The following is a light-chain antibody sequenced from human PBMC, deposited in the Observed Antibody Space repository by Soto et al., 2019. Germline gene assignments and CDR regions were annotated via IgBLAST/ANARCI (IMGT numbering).Light chain of an antibody. CDR1: QSSSSY. CDR3: QQSYSTLGLT. V-gene: IGKV1-39*01. J-gene: IGKJ4*01. Sequence: DIQMTQSPSSLSASVGDRVTITCRASQSSSSYLNWYQQKPGKAPKLLIYAASSLQSGVPSRFSGSGSGTDFTLSISSLQPEDFATYYCQQSYSTLGLTFGVGTKVEIK. CDR2: AAS.